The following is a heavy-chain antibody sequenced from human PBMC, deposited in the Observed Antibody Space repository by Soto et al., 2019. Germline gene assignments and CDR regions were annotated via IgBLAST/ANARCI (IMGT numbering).Heavy chain of an antibody. Sequence: EVQLVESGGGLVQAGGSLRLSCATSGFPFNNYWMTWVRQAPGKGLECVAKINQDGSEKNYVDSVKGRFIISRDNAKNSLNLQMSSLRPEDTAVYYCARDKDWFDPWGQGTLVTVSS. V-gene: IGHV3-7*03. CDR3: ARDKDWFDP. CDR2: INQDGSEK. J-gene: IGHJ5*02. CDR1: GFPFNNYW.